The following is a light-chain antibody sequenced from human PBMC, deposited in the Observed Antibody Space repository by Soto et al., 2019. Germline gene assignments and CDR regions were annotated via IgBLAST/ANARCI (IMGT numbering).Light chain of an antibody. V-gene: IGKV3-15*01. CDR2: GAS. Sequence: ETVLTQSQSTLSLAPGDRSTLSCRASQGIGSTLAWYQQKPGQTPRLLIYGASTRATGVPARFSGSGSGTEFTLTINSLQSEDSAVYYCQRYNNWPLTFGGGTKVDIK. CDR3: QRYNNWPLT. CDR1: QGIGST. J-gene: IGKJ4*01.